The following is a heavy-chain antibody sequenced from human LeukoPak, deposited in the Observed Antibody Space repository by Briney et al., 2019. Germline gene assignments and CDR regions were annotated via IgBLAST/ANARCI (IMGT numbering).Heavy chain of an antibody. V-gene: IGHV4-59*08. D-gene: IGHD3-16*01. J-gene: IGHJ5*02. CDR1: GGSISNYY. Sequence: TSETLPLTCTVSGGSISNYYWNWIRQPPGKGLEWIGYIYYSGSTNYNPSLKSRVTISVDTSKNQFSLKLNSVTAADTAVYYCARQEAFGDFDPWGQGTLVTVSS. CDR3: ARQEAFGDFDP. CDR2: IYYSGST.